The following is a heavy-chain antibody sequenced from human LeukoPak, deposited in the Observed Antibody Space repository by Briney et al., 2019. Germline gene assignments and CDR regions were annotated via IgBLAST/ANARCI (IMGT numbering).Heavy chain of an antibody. Sequence: SETLSLTCAVYGLSFSGYYWSWLRQPPGKGLEWVGEINHSGSTNYNPSLKSRVTISVDTSKNQFSLKLSSVTAADTAVYYCARSYCSSTSCYVGWFDPWGQGTLVTISS. V-gene: IGHV4-34*01. CDR2: INHSGST. D-gene: IGHD2-2*01. CDR3: ARSYCSSTSCYVGWFDP. J-gene: IGHJ5*02. CDR1: GLSFSGYY.